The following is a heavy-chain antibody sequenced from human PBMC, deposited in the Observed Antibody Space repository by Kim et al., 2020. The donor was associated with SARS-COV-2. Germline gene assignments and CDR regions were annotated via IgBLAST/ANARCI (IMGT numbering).Heavy chain of an antibody. Sequence: SETLSLTCTVSGGSISSSSYYWGWIRQPPGKGLEWIGSIYYSGSTYYNPSLKSRVTISVDTSKNQFSLKLSSVTAADTAVYYCARQAEKYYDILTGYYMGRGDEAFDIWGQGTMVTVSS. J-gene: IGHJ3*02. CDR1: GGSISSSSYY. V-gene: IGHV4-39*01. D-gene: IGHD3-9*01. CDR2: IYYSGST. CDR3: ARQAEKYYDILTGYYMGRGDEAFDI.